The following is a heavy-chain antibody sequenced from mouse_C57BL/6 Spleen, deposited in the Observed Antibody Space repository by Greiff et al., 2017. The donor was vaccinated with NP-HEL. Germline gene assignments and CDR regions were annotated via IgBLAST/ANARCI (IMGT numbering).Heavy chain of an antibody. CDR1: GYTFTDYE. CDR3: TRPITTVVFDY. CDR2: IDPETGGT. J-gene: IGHJ2*01. D-gene: IGHD1-1*01. V-gene: IGHV1-15*01. Sequence: QVQLKESGAELVRPGASVTLSCKASGYTFTDYEMHWVKQTPVHGLEWIGAIDPETGGTAYNQKFKGKAILTADKSSSTAYMELRSLTSEDSAVYYCTRPITTVVFDYWGQGTTLTVSS.